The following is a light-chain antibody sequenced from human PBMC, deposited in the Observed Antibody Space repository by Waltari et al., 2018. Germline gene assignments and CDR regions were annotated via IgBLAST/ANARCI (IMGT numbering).Light chain of an antibody. CDR2: EGG. Sequence: QSVLTQPPSVSAAPGQRVTISCSGGHSNIGNNYVSWYRQFPGTAPKLLIYEGGERPSGVPGRFSGSKSGTSATLDITGLQAGDEADYYCGTWDSSLSGAVFGGGTHLTVL. J-gene: IGLJ7*01. V-gene: IGLV1-51*02. CDR3: GTWDSSLSGAV. CDR1: HSNIGNNY.